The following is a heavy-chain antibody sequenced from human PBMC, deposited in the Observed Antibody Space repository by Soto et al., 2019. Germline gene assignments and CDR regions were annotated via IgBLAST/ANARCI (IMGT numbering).Heavy chain of an antibody. CDR3: SHRQGRAKMTEQIYWLDP. D-gene: IGHD1-26*01. Sequence: SGPTLVNPTQTLTLTCTFSGFSLRTTGLGVGWIRQPPGKALEWLALIYWDDAKRYNPSLQSRLTITKDTSKNQVVLTMTNVDPVDTATYYCSHRQGRAKMTEQIYWLDPWGQGTLVTVSS. V-gene: IGHV2-5*02. CDR2: IYWDDAK. J-gene: IGHJ5*02. CDR1: GFSLRTTGLG.